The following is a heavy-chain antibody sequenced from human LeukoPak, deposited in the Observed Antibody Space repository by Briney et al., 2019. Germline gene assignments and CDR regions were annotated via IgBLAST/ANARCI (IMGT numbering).Heavy chain of an antibody. J-gene: IGHJ4*02. CDR1: GGSFSGYY. V-gene: IGHV4-34*01. Sequence: SETLSLTCAVYGGSFSGYYWSWIRQPPGKGLEWIGEINHSGSTNYNPSLKSRVTISVDTSKNQFSLKLSSVTAADTAVYYCARGGWYSSGPNSFDYWGQGTLVTVSS. D-gene: IGHD6-19*01. CDR3: ARGGWYSSGPNSFDY. CDR2: INHSGST.